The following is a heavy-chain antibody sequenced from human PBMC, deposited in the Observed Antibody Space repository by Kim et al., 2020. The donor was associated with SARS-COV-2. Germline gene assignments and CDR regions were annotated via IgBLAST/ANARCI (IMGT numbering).Heavy chain of an antibody. CDR3: ARAHSSNWDLFDY. D-gene: IGHD6-13*01. V-gene: IGHV4-38-2*02. Sequence: SETLSLTCTVSGYTISSGYYWGWIRQTPGKGLEWIGVIFHSGNTYYNPSLKSRVTISVDTSKNQFSLKLTSVTAADTALYYCARAHSSNWDLFDYWGQGTLVTVSS. J-gene: IGHJ4*02. CDR1: GYTISSGYY. CDR2: IFHSGNT.